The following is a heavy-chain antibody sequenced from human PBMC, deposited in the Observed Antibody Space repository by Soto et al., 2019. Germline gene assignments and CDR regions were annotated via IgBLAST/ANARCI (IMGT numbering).Heavy chain of an antibody. V-gene: IGHV3-21*01. D-gene: IGHD6-19*01. CDR2: ISSSSSYI. CDR1: GFTFSSYS. CDR3: ASGWNYYYYYMDV. Sequence: EVQLVESGGGLVKPGGSLRLSCAASGFTFSSYSMNWVRQAPGKGLEWVSSISSSSSYIYYADSVKGRFTISRDNAKNSLYLQMNSLRAEDTAVYYCASGWNYYYYYMDVWGKGTTVTVSS. J-gene: IGHJ6*03.